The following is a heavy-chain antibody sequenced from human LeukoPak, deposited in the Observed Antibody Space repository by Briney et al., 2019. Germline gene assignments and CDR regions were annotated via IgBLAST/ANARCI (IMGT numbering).Heavy chain of an antibody. D-gene: IGHD6-25*01. Sequence: PGGSQRLSCSASGFTFSDRWMNWVRQAPGKGLEWVAIINRDGCEKHYVDSVKGRFTISRDNAKNSLYLQMNSLRAEDTAVYYCARSDRGPEYWGQGTLVTVSS. V-gene: IGHV3-7*01. CDR1: GFTFSDRW. CDR3: ARSDRGPEY. J-gene: IGHJ4*02. CDR2: INRDGCEK.